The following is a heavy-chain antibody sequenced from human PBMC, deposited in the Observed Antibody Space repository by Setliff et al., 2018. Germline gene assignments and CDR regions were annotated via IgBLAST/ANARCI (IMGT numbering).Heavy chain of an antibody. V-gene: IGHV1-46*01. CDR1: GYTFSNYY. CDR2: INGGVGST. J-gene: IGHJ4*02. CDR3: ATRTPVTFSGVVTTV. D-gene: IGHD3-3*01. Sequence: ASVKVSCKASGYTFSNYYIHWVRQAPGQGLEWMGIINGGVGSTSYAQSFQDRITMTRDTSTNTAYMELRNLRPDDKAIYYCATRTPVTFSGVVTTVWGQGSLVTVSS.